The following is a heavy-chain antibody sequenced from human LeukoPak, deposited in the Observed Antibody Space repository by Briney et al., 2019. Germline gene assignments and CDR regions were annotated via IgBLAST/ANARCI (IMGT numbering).Heavy chain of an antibody. V-gene: IGHV4-34*01. CDR2: ISNSGRT. CDR1: GGSFSGYS. J-gene: IGHJ6*03. D-gene: IGHD6-19*01. Sequence: PSETLSLTCAVYGGSFSGYSWSWIRQPPGKGLEWIGEISNSGRTNNNPSLKSRVTISVDTSKNQFSLKLNSVTAADTAVYYCARDPAKALAGYYYYYMDVWGKGTTVTVSS. CDR3: ARDPAKALAGYYYYYMDV.